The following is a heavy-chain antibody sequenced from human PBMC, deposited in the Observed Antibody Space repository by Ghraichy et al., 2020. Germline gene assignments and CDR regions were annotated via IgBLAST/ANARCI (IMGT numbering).Heavy chain of an antibody. CDR1: GFTFSSYS. J-gene: IGHJ4*02. D-gene: IGHD3-10*01. CDR2: ISSSSSYI. V-gene: IGHV3-21*01. Sequence: GGSLRLSCAASGFTFSSYSMNWVRQAPGKGLEWVSSISSSSSYIYYADSVKGRFTISRDNAKNSLYLQMNSLRAEDTAVYYCARVSGITMVQGVIIPFDYWGQGTLVTVSS. CDR3: ARVSGITMVQGVIIPFDY.